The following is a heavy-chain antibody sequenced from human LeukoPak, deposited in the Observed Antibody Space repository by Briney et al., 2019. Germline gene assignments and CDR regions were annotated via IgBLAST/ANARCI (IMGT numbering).Heavy chain of an antibody. V-gene: IGHV4-4*07. CDR1: GGSVTGYY. CDR2: IFTDGGT. J-gene: IGHJ4*02. Sequence: SETLSLTCTVSGGSVTGYYWTWIRQPAGKGLEWIGRIFTDGGTSYNPSLKSRVTMSVDTSKNQLSLKLGSVTAADTAVYYCAREPLPWGQGILVTVSS. CDR3: AREPLP. D-gene: IGHD1-26*01.